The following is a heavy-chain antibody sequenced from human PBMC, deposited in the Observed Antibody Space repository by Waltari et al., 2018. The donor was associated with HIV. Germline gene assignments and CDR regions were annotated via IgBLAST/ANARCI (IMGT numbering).Heavy chain of an antibody. V-gene: IGHV1-24*01. Sequence: QVVLIESGAEVKQPGGSVKVSCEVAGYSLAPLAMHGVRQAPGKGLEWMGGFDPEGDETIYAQKFQGRLSMTEDTSTDTAYMELRGLRSDDTAVYYCASNDRPVYFFDYWSHGTLVTVSS. D-gene: IGHD3-9*01. CDR3: ASNDRPVYFFDY. CDR1: GYSLAPLA. CDR2: FDPEGDET. J-gene: IGHJ4*01.